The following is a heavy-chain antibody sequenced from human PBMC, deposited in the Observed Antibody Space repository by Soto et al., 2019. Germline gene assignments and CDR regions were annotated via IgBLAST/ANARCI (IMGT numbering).Heavy chain of an antibody. J-gene: IGHJ5*02. CDR2: ISGSGAST. V-gene: IGHV3-23*01. Sequence: PGGSLRLSCAASGFTFRSYALSWVRQAPGQGLEWVSTISGSGASTYYADSVKGRFTISRDNSKNTVDLQMNSLRAEDTAVYYCAREGYHDFTSGYYANGLFAPWGQGTQVTVSS. CDR1: GFTFRSYA. CDR3: AREGYHDFTSGYYANGLFAP. D-gene: IGHD3-3*01.